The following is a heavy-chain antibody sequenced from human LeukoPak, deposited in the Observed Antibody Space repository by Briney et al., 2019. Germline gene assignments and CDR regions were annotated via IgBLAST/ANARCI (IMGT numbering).Heavy chain of an antibody. Sequence: GGSLRLSCAASGFTFSSYWMSWVRQAPGKGLELVANIKQDGSEKYYVDSVKGRFTISRDNAKNSLYLQMNSLRAEDTAVYYCARGGSSSHYYYYGMDVWGQGTTVTVSS. V-gene: IGHV3-7*01. CDR3: ARGGSSSHYYYYGMDV. D-gene: IGHD6-13*01. J-gene: IGHJ6*02. CDR2: IKQDGSEK. CDR1: GFTFSSYW.